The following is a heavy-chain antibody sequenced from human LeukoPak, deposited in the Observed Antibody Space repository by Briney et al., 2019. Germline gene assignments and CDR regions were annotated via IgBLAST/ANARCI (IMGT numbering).Heavy chain of an antibody. Sequence: SETLFLTCTVSGGSISSSTYYWGSIRQPPGKGLEWIGSIYYSGNTYYNPSLKSRVTISVDTSKNQFSLKLSSVTAADTAVYYCARRSSSWPYYFDYWGQGTLVTVSS. CDR3: ARRSSSWPYYFDY. D-gene: IGHD6-13*01. J-gene: IGHJ4*02. CDR1: GGSISSSTYY. CDR2: IYYSGNT. V-gene: IGHV4-39*01.